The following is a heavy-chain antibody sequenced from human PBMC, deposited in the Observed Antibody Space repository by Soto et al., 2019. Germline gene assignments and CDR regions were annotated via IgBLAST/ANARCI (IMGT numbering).Heavy chain of an antibody. Sequence: QVQLQQWGAGLLKPSETLSLTCAVYGGSFSGYYWSWIRQPPGKGLEWIGEINHSGSTNYNPSLKSRVTISVDMSKNQFSLKLSSVTAADTAVYYCARVNGSDYYDSSVPFDYWGQGTLVTVSS. CDR2: INHSGST. D-gene: IGHD3-22*01. J-gene: IGHJ4*02. CDR3: ARVNGSDYYDSSVPFDY. CDR1: GGSFSGYY. V-gene: IGHV4-34*01.